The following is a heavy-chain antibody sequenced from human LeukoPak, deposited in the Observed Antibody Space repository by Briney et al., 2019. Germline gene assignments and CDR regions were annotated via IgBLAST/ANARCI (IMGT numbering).Heavy chain of an antibody. V-gene: IGHV1-24*01. D-gene: IGHD3-22*01. J-gene: IGHJ4*02. Sequence: ASVKVSCKVSGYTLTELSMHWVRQAPGKGLEWMGGFDPEDGETIYAQKFQGRVTMTEDTSTDTAYMELSSLRSEDTAVYYCATGWAYYDSSGYYCLGQGTLVTVSS. CDR3: ATGWAYYDSSGYYC. CDR2: FDPEDGET. CDR1: GYTLTELS.